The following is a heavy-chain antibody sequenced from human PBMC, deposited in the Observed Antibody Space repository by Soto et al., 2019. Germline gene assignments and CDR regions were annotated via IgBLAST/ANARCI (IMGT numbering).Heavy chain of an antibody. D-gene: IGHD3-9*01. CDR3: AKDMVPDYDILTGYIYGMDV. Sequence: PGGSLRLSCAASGFTFDDYTMHWVRQAPGKGLEWVSLISWDGGSTYYADSVKGRFTISRDNSKNSLYLQMNSLRTEDTALYYCAKDMVPDYDILTGYIYGMDVWGQGTTVTVSS. CDR1: GFTFDDYT. CDR2: ISWDGGST. J-gene: IGHJ6*02. V-gene: IGHV3-43*01.